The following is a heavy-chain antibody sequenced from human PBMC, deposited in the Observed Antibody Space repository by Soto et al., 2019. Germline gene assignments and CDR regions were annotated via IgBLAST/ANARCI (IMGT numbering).Heavy chain of an antibody. CDR1: GGTFSSYA. V-gene: IGHV1-69*13. J-gene: IGHJ5*02. CDR3: ARTEYYYDSSGYFSQSNNWFDP. CDR2: IIPIFGTA. Sequence: SVKVSCKASGGTFSSYAISWVRQAPGQGLEWMGGIIPIFGTANYAQKFQGRVTITADESTSTAYMELSSLRSEDTAVYYCARTEYYYDSSGYFSQSNNWFDPWGQGTLVTVS. D-gene: IGHD3-22*01.